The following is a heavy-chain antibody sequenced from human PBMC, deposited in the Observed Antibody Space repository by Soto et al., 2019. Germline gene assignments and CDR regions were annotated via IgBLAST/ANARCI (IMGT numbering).Heavy chain of an antibody. CDR3: ARADCTGAYCYSWPFNYGVDV. CDR2: IWYDGSTK. CDR1: GFTFNTYG. J-gene: IGHJ6*02. Sequence: QVQLVESGGGVVQPGGSLRLSCTTSGFTFNTYGMHWVRQAPGKGPEWVAIIWYDGSTKYYADSVKGRFTISRDNSRNTLYLQMNSLRAEDTALYYCARADCTGAYCYSWPFNYGVDVWGQGTTVTVSS. D-gene: IGHD2-15*01. V-gene: IGHV3-33*08.